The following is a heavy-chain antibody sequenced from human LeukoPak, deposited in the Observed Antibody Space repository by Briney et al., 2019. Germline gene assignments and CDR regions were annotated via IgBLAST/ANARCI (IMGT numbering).Heavy chain of an antibody. Sequence: PGGSLRLSCAASGFTFSTYVMHWVRQAPGKGLEWVAVISYDGSNKYYADSVKGRFTISRDNSKNTLYLQMNSLRAEDTAVYYCARGTYGLGSYYYHYYGMDVWGQGTTVTVSS. CDR3: ARGTYGLGSYYYHYYGMDV. D-gene: IGHD3-10*01. J-gene: IGHJ6*02. CDR1: GFTFSTYV. CDR2: ISYDGSNK. V-gene: IGHV3-30*04.